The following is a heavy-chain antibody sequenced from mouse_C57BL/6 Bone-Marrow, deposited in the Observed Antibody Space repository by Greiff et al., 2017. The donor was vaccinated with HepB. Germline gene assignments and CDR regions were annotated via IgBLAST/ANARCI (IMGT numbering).Heavy chain of an antibody. J-gene: IGHJ4*01. CDR3: ARGSYDYAIDY. CDR1: GFTFSSYA. D-gene: IGHD6-1*01. V-gene: IGHV5-4*01. CDR2: ISDGGSYT. Sequence: EVQRVESGGGLVKPGGSLKLSCAPSGFTFSSYAMSWVRQTQEKRLAWVATISDGGSYTYYPDNVKGRFTISRDNAKNNLYLQMSHLKSEDTAMYYCARGSYDYAIDYWGQGTSVTVSS.